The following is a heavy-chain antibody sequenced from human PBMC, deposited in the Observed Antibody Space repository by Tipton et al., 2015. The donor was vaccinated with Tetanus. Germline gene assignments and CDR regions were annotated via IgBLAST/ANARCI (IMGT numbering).Heavy chain of an antibody. J-gene: IGHJ4*02. CDR2: IYYSGST. D-gene: IGHD1/OR15-1a*01. Sequence: TLSLTCTVSGGSISSYYWSWIRQPPGKGLEWIGYIYYSGSTNYNPSLKSRVTISVDTSKNQFSLKLSSVTAADTAVYYCARLEPEHPNFDYWGQGTLVTVSS. CDR3: ARLEPEHPNFDY. V-gene: IGHV4-59*01. CDR1: GGSISSYY.